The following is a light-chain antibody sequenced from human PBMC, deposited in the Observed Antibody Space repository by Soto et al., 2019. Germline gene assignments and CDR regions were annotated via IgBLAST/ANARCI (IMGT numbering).Light chain of an antibody. CDR1: SSDVGGYNY. Sequence: QSALTQPPSASGSPGQSVTISCTRTSSDVGGYNYVSWYQQHPGKAPKLVIYEVSKRPSGVPDRFSGSKSGNTASLTVSGLQAEDEADYYCSSYAGSNNLVFGGGTKVTVL. J-gene: IGLJ2*01. V-gene: IGLV2-8*01. CDR2: EVS. CDR3: SSYAGSNNLV.